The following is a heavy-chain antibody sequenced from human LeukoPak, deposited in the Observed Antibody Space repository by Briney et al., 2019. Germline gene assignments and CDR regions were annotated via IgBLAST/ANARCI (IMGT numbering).Heavy chain of an antibody. CDR1: GGSMTAGDYC. CDR3: ARIYGLYQEAMDV. J-gene: IGHJ6*02. CDR2: S. D-gene: IGHD3-16*02. Sequence: KTSETLSLTCTVSGGSMTAGDYCWGWVRQPPGTGLQWIATSYQGASLKSRVTISLDTSKNQFSLRLTSVTAADTAVYYCARIYGLYQEAMDVWGPGITVTVSS. V-gene: IGHV4-39*07.